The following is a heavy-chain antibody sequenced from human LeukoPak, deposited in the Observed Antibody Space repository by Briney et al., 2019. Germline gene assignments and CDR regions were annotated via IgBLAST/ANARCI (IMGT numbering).Heavy chain of an antibody. CDR3: TRDHCRGDNCPSFDY. Sequence: GASVKVSCKPCGYTFTNFGISWVRQAPGQGLEWMGWIGAYNGDTNYAQKFQGRVTMTTDTSTSTAYMYLRSLRSDDTAVYYCTRDHCRGDNCPSFDYWGQGTLVTVSS. J-gene: IGHJ4*02. D-gene: IGHD2-15*01. CDR2: IGAYNGDT. V-gene: IGHV1-18*04. CDR1: GYTFTNFG.